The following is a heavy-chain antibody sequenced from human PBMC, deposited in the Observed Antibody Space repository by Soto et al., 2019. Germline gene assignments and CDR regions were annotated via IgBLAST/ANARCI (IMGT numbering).Heavy chain of an antibody. CDR3: RVVVAAPTQFYYYYGMDV. V-gene: IGHV3-15*06. CDR1: GFTFRTYT. D-gene: IGHD2-15*01. CDR2: IRGFSPYT. J-gene: IGHJ6*02. Sequence: PGGSLRLSCVASGFTFRTYTMNWVRQAPGKGLEWVSGIRGFSPYTFYAAPVKGRFTISRDDSKNTLYLQMNSLKTEDTAVYYCRVVVAAPTQFYYYYGMDVWGQGTTVTVSS.